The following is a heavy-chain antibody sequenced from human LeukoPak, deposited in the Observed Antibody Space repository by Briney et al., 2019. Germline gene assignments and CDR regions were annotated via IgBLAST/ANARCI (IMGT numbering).Heavy chain of an antibody. J-gene: IGHJ4*02. D-gene: IGHD3-10*01. CDR1: VGSVSGVSYY. Sequence: PSETLSLTCTVSVGSVSGVSYYWSSIRQPPGKGLEWVGYIYYSGSTNYNPSLKSRVTISVDTSKNQFSLKLSSVTAADTAVYYCARMYDYGSGSYYTLIDYWGQGTLVTVSS. CDR3: ARMYDYGSGSYYTLIDY. V-gene: IGHV4-61*01. CDR2: IYYSGST.